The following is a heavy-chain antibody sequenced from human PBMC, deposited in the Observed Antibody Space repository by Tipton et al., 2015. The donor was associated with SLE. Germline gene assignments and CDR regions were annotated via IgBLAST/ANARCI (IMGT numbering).Heavy chain of an antibody. Sequence: SLRLSCAASGFTVSSNYMNWVRQTPGKGLEWVSVVYSGGNTYYADSVEGRFTISRDNSKNTLYLQMNSLRPEDTALYYCARDYYESSGYWGTFDYWGQGNLVTVSS. CDR2: VYSGGNT. D-gene: IGHD3-22*01. CDR1: GFTVSSNY. CDR3: ARDYYESSGYWGTFDY. V-gene: IGHV3-66*01. J-gene: IGHJ4*02.